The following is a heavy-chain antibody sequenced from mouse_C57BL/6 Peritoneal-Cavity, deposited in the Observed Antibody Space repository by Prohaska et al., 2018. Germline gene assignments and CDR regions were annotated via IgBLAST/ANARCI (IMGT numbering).Heavy chain of an antibody. Sequence: EVQLLEIGGGLVQPGGSRGLSCEGSGFTFSGFWMSWVRQTPGKTLEWIGDINSDGSAINYAPSIKDRFTIFRDNDKSTLYLQMSNVRSEDTATYFCMRYGNYWYFDVWGTGTTFTVSS. J-gene: IGHJ1*03. CDR1: GFTFSGFW. D-gene: IGHD2-1*01. V-gene: IGHV11-2*01. CDR2: INSDGSAI. CDR3: MRYGNYWYFDV.